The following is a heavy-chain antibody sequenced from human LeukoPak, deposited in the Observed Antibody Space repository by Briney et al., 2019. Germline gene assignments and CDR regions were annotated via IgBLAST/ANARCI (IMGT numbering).Heavy chain of an antibody. J-gene: IGHJ4*02. V-gene: IGHV3-48*03. CDR2: SSSGSTI. CDR3: ARGMATRAGY. D-gene: IGHD5-12*01. Sequence: SSSGSTIYYADSVKGRFTISRDNAKNSLYLQMNSLRAEDTAVYYCARGMATRAGYWGQGTLVTVSS.